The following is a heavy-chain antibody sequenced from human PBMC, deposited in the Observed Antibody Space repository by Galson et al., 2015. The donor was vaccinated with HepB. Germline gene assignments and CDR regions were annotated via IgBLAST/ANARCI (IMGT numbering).Heavy chain of an antibody. J-gene: IGHJ4*02. CDR2: ISYDGSNK. D-gene: IGHD4-17*01. Sequence: SLRLSCAASGFTFSNYDMHWVRRAPGKGLEWVALISYDGSNKYYADSVKGRFTISRDNSKNTLFLQMNSLRAEDTAVYYCAKGDYPLDYWGQGTLVTVSS. CDR3: AKGDYPLDY. CDR1: GFTFSNYD. V-gene: IGHV3-30*18.